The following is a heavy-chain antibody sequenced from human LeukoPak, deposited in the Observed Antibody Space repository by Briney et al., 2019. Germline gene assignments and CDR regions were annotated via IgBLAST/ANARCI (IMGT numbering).Heavy chain of an antibody. D-gene: IGHD6-19*01. CDR3: ASGYSSGWGFDY. V-gene: IGHV3-7*01. J-gene: IGHJ4*02. Sequence: GGSLRLSCAASGFTFSNYWMSWVRQAPGKGLEWVADIKQDGSEKYYLDSVKGPFTISRDNAKNSVYLQMNSLRAEDTAVYYCASGYSSGWGFDYWGQGTLVTVSS. CDR2: IKQDGSEK. CDR1: GFTFSNYW.